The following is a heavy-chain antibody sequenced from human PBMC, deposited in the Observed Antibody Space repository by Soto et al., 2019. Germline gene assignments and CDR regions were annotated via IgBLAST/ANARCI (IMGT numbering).Heavy chain of an antibody. CDR2: IYYSGST. V-gene: IGHV4-31*03. Sequence: QVQLQESGPGLVKPSQTLSLTCTVSGGSISSGGYYWSWIRQHPGKGLEWIGYIYYSGSTYYNPSVKSRVTISVDTSKNQFSLKLSSVTAADTAVYYCARVASGTNGNNWFDPWGQGTLVTVSS. J-gene: IGHJ5*02. CDR3: ARVASGTNGNNWFDP. CDR1: GGSISSGGYY. D-gene: IGHD3-10*01.